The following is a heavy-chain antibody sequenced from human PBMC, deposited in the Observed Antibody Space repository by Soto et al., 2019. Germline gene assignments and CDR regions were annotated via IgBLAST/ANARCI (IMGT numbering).Heavy chain of an antibody. Sequence: QVQLQESGPGLVKPSGTLSLTCAVSSGSISSSNWWSWVRQPPGKGLEWIGEIYHSGSTNYNPSLKSRVTLSVDKSKNQFSLKLSAVTAADTAVYYCAGGVWGYCSGGSCYFDYWGQGTLVTVSS. V-gene: IGHV4-4*02. CDR1: SGSISSSNW. D-gene: IGHD2-15*01. J-gene: IGHJ4*02. CDR3: AGGVWGYCSGGSCYFDY. CDR2: IYHSGST.